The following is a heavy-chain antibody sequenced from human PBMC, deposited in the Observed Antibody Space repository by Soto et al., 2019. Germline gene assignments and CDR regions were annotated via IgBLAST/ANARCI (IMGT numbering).Heavy chain of an antibody. Sequence: GASVKVSCKASGYTFTSYDINWVRQATGQGLEWMGWMNPNSGNTGYAQKFQGRVTMTRNTSISTAYMELRSLRSDDTAVYYCARGLGGRFGEFMDVWGQGTTVTVSS. D-gene: IGHD3-10*01. V-gene: IGHV1-8*01. CDR2: MNPNSGNT. CDR3: ARGLGGRFGEFMDV. J-gene: IGHJ6*02. CDR1: GYTFTSYD.